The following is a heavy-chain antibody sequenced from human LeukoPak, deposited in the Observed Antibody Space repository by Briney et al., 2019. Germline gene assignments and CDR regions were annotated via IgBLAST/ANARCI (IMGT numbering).Heavy chain of an antibody. J-gene: IGHJ4*02. Sequence: PGGSLRLSCAASGFTFSSYWMSWVRQAPGKGLEWVANINQGGSEKYYVDSVKGRFTISRDNAKNSLYLQMNSLRAEDTAVYYCARAGTAGSSDFWGQGTLATVSS. CDR3: ARAGTAGSSDF. CDR1: GFTFSSYW. V-gene: IGHV3-7*04. D-gene: IGHD1-26*01. CDR2: INQGGSEK.